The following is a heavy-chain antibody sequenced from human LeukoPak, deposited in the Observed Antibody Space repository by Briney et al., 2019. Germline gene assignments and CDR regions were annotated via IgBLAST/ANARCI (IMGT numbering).Heavy chain of an antibody. V-gene: IGHV3-23*01. J-gene: IGHJ3*02. Sequence: GGSLRLSCAASGSIFSSYAMSWVRQAPGKGLEWVSGISGSGGNTFYADSVKGRFTISRDNAKNSLYLQMNSLRAEDTAVYYCAREGWELLSAFDIWGQGTMVTVSS. CDR2: ISGSGGNT. CDR1: GSIFSSYA. CDR3: AREGWELLSAFDI. D-gene: IGHD1-26*01.